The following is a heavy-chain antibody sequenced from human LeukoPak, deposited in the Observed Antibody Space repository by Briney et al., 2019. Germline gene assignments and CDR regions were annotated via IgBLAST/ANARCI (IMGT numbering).Heavy chain of an antibody. Sequence: ASVKVSCKASGYTFTDYYMRWVRQAPGQGLEWVGWINPNSGGTNYAQNFQGRVTMTRDTSVNTAYMELSRLRADDTAMYYCAVLGPAIPDDAFDIWGQGTMVTVSS. V-gene: IGHV1-2*02. CDR3: AVLGPAIPDDAFDI. CDR2: INPNSGGT. D-gene: IGHD2-21*01. J-gene: IGHJ3*02. CDR1: GYTFTDYY.